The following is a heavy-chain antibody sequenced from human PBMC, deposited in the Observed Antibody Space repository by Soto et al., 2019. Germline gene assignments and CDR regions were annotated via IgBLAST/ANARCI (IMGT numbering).Heavy chain of an antibody. CDR2: ISYDGSNK. J-gene: IGHJ4*02. V-gene: IGHV3-30*18. D-gene: IGHD3-10*01. Sequence: QVQLVESGGGVVQPGRSLRLSCAASGFTFSSYGMHWVRQAPGKGLEWVAVISYDGSNKYYADSVKGRFTISRENSKNTLYLQMNSLRAEDTAVYYCAKESITMVRGVIKPPLDYWGQGTLVTVSS. CDR1: GFTFSSYG. CDR3: AKESITMVRGVIKPPLDY.